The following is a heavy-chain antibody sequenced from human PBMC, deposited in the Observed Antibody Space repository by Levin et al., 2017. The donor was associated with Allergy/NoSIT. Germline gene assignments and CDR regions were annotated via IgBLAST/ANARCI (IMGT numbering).Heavy chain of an antibody. Sequence: GESLKISCKASGYTFTSYGISWVRQAPGQGLEWMGWISAYNGNTNYAQKLQGRVTMTTDTSTSTAYMALRSLRSDDTAVYYCARDGRSSSWYLDAFDIWGQGTMVTVSS. V-gene: IGHV1-18*01. CDR3: ARDGRSSSWYLDAFDI. J-gene: IGHJ3*02. D-gene: IGHD6-13*01. CDR1: GYTFTSYG. CDR2: ISAYNGNT.